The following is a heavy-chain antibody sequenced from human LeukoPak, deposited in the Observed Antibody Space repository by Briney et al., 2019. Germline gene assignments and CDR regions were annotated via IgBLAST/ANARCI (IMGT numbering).Heavy chain of an antibody. Sequence: GGSLRLSCAASGFTFSSYSMNWVRQAPGKGLEWVSAISGSGGSTYYADSVKGRFTISRDNSKNTLYLQMNSLRAEDTAVYYCAKDLLGVAAASSDYWGQGTLVTVSS. CDR3: AKDLLGVAAASSDY. J-gene: IGHJ4*02. V-gene: IGHV3-23*01. D-gene: IGHD6-13*01. CDR2: ISGSGGST. CDR1: GFTFSSYS.